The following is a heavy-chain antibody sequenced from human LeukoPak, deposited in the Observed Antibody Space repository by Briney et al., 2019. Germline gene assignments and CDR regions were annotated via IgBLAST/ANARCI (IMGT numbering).Heavy chain of an antibody. CDR2: IYYSGST. J-gene: IGHJ4*02. D-gene: IGHD3-10*01. CDR3: ARVAVVRGLMYFDY. Sequence: PSETLSLTCTVSGGSVSSGSYYWSWIRQPPGKGLEWIAYIYYSGSTNYNPSLKSRVTISVDTSKNQFSLKLSSVTAADTAVYYCARVAVVRGLMYFDYWGQGNLVTVSS. CDR1: GGSVSSGSYY. V-gene: IGHV4-61*01.